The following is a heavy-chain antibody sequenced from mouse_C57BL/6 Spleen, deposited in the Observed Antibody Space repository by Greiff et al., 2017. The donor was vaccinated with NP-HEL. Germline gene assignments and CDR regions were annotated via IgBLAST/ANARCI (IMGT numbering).Heavy chain of an antibody. J-gene: IGHJ3*01. Sequence: EVLVVESGGGLVKPGGSLKLSCAASGFTFRSYAMSWVRQTPEKRLEWVATISDGGSYTYYPDTVKGRFSISRDNAKNNLYLQMSHLKSEDTAMYYCARDENYGSSYWFAYWGQGTLVTVSA. CDR2: ISDGGSYT. D-gene: IGHD1-1*01. CDR1: GFTFRSYA. CDR3: ARDENYGSSYWFAY. V-gene: IGHV5-4*01.